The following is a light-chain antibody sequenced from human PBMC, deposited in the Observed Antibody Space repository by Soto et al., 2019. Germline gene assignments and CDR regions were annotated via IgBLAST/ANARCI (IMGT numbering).Light chain of an antibody. CDR2: AAS. CDR3: QQANSFTRT. V-gene: IGKV1-12*01. J-gene: IGKJ5*01. CDR1: QGISSW. Sequence: DIHMTQSPSSVSASVGDIFTITCRATQGISSWLAWYQKKQGKAPKLLIYAASSLQSGVPSRFSGSGYGTDLTITINNMQNEDFATYYCQQANSFTRTFGHGTRLEIK.